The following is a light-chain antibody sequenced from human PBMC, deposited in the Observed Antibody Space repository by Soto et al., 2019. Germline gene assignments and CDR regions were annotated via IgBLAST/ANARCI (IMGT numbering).Light chain of an antibody. CDR3: VAWDDDLSARV. CDR2: MNN. V-gene: IGLV1-47*03. CDR1: RSNIGSSI. J-gene: IGLJ3*02. Sequence: QSVLTQPPSLSGTPGQTVTISCLGSRSNIGSSIVHWSQQFPGTAPKHLIFMNNQRPSGVPDRFSGSKSGTSASLVISGLWSEDEADYYCVAWDDDLSARVFGGGTQLTVL.